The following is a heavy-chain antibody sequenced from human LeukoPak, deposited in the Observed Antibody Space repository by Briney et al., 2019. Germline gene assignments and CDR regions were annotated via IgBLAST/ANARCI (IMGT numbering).Heavy chain of an antibody. J-gene: IGHJ4*02. Sequence: SETLSITCAVYGGSFSGYYWSWIRQPRGKGLEWIGEINHSGSTNYNPSLKSRVTISVDTSKNQFSLKLSSVTAADTAVYYCARLLPIKTVDYWGQGTLVTVSS. D-gene: IGHD3-22*01. CDR1: GGSFSGYY. V-gene: IGHV4-34*01. CDR2: INHSGST. CDR3: ARLLPIKTVDY.